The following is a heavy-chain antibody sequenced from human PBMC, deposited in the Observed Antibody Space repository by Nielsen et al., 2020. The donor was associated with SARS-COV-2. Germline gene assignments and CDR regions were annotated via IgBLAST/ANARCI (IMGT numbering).Heavy chain of an antibody. Sequence: SETLSLTCTVSGGSVSSGSYYWSWIRQPPGKGLEWIGYIYYSRSTNYNPSLKSRVTISVDTSKNQFSLKLSSVTAADTAVYYCARGQGDGYSGYDPNNWFDPWGQGTLVTVSS. CDR3: ARGQGDGYSGYDPNNWFDP. J-gene: IGHJ5*02. CDR2: IYYSRST. CDR1: GGSVSSGSYY. D-gene: IGHD5-12*01. V-gene: IGHV4-61*01.